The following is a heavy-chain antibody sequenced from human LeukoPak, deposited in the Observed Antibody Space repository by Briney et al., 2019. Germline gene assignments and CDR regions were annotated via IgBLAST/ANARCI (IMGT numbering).Heavy chain of an antibody. Sequence: SETLSLTCAVYGGSFSGYYWSWIRQPPGKGLEWIGEINHSGSTNYNPSLKSRVTISVDTSKNQFSLKLSSVTAADTAVYYCASLGYCSCGSCYPYYYYYYYMDVWGKGTTVTVSS. D-gene: IGHD2-15*01. CDR2: INHSGST. CDR1: GGSFSGYY. V-gene: IGHV4-34*01. J-gene: IGHJ6*03. CDR3: ASLGYCSCGSCYPYYYYYYYMDV.